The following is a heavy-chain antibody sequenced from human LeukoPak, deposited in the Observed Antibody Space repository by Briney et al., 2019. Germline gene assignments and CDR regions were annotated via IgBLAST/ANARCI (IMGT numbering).Heavy chain of an antibody. V-gene: IGHV5-51*01. J-gene: IGHJ5*02. Sequence: GESLKISCKGSGYRFTSYWIGWVRQLPGKGLEWMGIIYPGDSDTRYSPSFQGQVTLSADKSISTAYLQWSSLKASDTAMYYCARRITMVRGAQSGWFDPWGQGTLVTVSS. CDR2: IYPGDSDT. D-gene: IGHD3-10*01. CDR1: GYRFTSYW. CDR3: ARRITMVRGAQSGWFDP.